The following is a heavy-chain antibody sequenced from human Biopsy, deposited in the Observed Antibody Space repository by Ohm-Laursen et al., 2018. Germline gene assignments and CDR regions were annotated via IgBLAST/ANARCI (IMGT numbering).Heavy chain of an antibody. Sequence: SLRLSCAAPGFPFTGFSMDWVRQAPGKGLEWVSTISGSGGNTYYADSVRGRFTVSRDGSKSTLYLQMSSLSAEDTAFYYCAKGGYCTTSSCYMDLDYWGQGTLVTVS. CDR1: GFPFTGFS. V-gene: IGHV3-23*01. CDR2: ISGSGGNT. J-gene: IGHJ4*02. CDR3: AKGGYCTTSSCYMDLDY. D-gene: IGHD2-2*02.